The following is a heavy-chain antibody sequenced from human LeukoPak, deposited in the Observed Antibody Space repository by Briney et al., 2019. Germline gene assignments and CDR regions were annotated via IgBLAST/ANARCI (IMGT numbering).Heavy chain of an antibody. Sequence: ASVKVSCKASGYTFTGYYMHWVRQAPGQGLEWMGWINPNSGGTNYAQKFQGRVTITADKSTSTAYMELSSLRSEDTAVYYCARKTTSGSCWPWGQGTLVTVSS. CDR3: ARKTTSGSCWP. D-gene: IGHD1-26*01. J-gene: IGHJ5*02. CDR2: INPNSGGT. CDR1: GYTFTGYY. V-gene: IGHV1-2*02.